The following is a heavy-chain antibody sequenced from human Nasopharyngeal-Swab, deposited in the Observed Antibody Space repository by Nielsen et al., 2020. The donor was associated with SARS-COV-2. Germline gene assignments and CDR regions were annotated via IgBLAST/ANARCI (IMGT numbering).Heavy chain of an antibody. J-gene: IGHJ4*02. CDR3: ARERGGGYGDY. CDR1: GFTFSPYT. Sequence: GGSLRLSCATSGFTFSPYTMTWVRQAPGKGLPWLSYITSGNSVQYADSVRGRFTISRDNAKNSLYLQMNSLTAEDTAVYYCARERGGGYGDYWGQGTLVTVSS. D-gene: IGHD5-12*01. CDR2: ITSGNSV. V-gene: IGHV3-48*04.